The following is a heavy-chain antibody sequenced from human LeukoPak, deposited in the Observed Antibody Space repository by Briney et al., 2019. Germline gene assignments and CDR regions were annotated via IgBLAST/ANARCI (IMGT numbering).Heavy chain of an antibody. D-gene: IGHD3-10*01. J-gene: IGHJ5*02. CDR2: INSDGSST. Sequence: GGSLRLSCAASGFTFSSYWMHWVRQAPGKGLVWVSRINSDGSSTIYADSVKGRFTISRDNAKNTLYLQMNSLRAEDTAVYYCGVLWFGQLKYNWFDPWGQGTLVTVSS. CDR3: GVLWFGQLKYNWFDP. CDR1: GFTFSSYW. V-gene: IGHV3-74*01.